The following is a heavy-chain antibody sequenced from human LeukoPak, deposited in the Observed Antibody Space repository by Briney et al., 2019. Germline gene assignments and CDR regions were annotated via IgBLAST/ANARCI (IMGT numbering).Heavy chain of an antibody. D-gene: IGHD6-13*01. J-gene: IGHJ4*02. Sequence: PGGSLRLSCAASGFTFSSYGMSWVRQAPGKGLEWVSAISGSGGSTYYADSVKGRFTISRDNSKNTLYLQMNSLRAEDTAVYYCAKIVEAYSSSSPFDYWGQGTLVTVSS. V-gene: IGHV3-23*01. CDR2: ISGSGGST. CDR3: AKIVEAYSSSSPFDY. CDR1: GFTFSSYG.